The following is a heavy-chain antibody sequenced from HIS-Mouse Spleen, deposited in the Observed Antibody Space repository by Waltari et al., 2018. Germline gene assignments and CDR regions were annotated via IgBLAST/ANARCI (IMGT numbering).Heavy chain of an antibody. V-gene: IGHV1-2*02. CDR2: INPNSGGT. D-gene: IGHD7-27*01. J-gene: IGHJ3*02. CDR3: ARGGNWDDAFDI. CDR1: GYTFTRYY. Sequence: QVQLVQSGAELKKPGASVKFSCKASGYTFTRYYMHWVPPAPGQGLEWMGWINPNSGGTNYAQKFQGRVTMTRDTSISTAYMELSRLRSDDTAVYYCARGGNWDDAFDIWGQGTMVTVSS.